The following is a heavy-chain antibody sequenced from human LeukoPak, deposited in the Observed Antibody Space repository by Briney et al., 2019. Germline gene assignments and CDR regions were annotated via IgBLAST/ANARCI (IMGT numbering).Heavy chain of an antibody. CDR1: GFTFRNYV. V-gene: IGHV3-30-3*01. D-gene: IGHD1-14*01. CDR2: ISYDGSNK. J-gene: IGHJ3*02. Sequence: GGSLRLSCAASGFTFRNYVIHWVRQAPGKGLEWVAVISYDGSNKYYADSVKGRFTISRDNSKNTLYLQMNSLRAEDTAVYYCARDRSRYLDAFDIWGQGTMVTVSS. CDR3: ARDRSRYLDAFDI.